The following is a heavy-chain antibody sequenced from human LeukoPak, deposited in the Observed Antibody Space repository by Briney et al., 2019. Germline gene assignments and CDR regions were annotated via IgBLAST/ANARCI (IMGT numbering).Heavy chain of an antibody. CDR1: GFTFSSYS. CDR3: ARGTVADRQRAPPKEWFGP. D-gene: IGHD6-6*01. V-gene: IGHV3-21*01. J-gene: IGHJ5*02. CDR2: ISSSSSYI. Sequence: PGGSLRLSCAASGFTFSSYSMNWVRQAPGKGLEGVSSISSSSSYIYYADSVKGGFTISRDNAKNSLYLQMNSLRAEDTAVYYCARGTVADRQRAPPKEWFGPWGQGTLVTVSS.